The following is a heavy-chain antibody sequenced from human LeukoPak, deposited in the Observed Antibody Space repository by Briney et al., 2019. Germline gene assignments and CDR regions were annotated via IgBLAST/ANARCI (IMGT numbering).Heavy chain of an antibody. CDR1: GFTFDDYA. CDR2: ISGDGGST. CDR3: AKDIIGEIQLWLRGNLFDY. Sequence: PGGSLRLSCAASGFTFDDYAMHWVRQAPGKGLEWVSLISGDGGSTYYADSAKGRFTISRDNSKNSLYLQTNSLRTEDTALYYCAKDIIGEIQLWLRGNLFDYWGQGTLVTVSS. D-gene: IGHD5-18*01. V-gene: IGHV3-43*02. J-gene: IGHJ4*02.